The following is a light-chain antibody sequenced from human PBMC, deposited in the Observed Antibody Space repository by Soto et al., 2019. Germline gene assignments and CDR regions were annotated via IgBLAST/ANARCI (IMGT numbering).Light chain of an antibody. CDR1: QSVSNSY. J-gene: IGKJ3*01. Sequence: EILLTQSPGTLSLSPGERATLSCRASQSVSNSYLAWYQQKPGQAPRLFIYGASSRATGIPDRFSGSGSGTDFTLTISRLEPEDFAVYYCQQYGSSPFTFGPGTKVDIK. CDR2: GAS. V-gene: IGKV3-20*01. CDR3: QQYGSSPFT.